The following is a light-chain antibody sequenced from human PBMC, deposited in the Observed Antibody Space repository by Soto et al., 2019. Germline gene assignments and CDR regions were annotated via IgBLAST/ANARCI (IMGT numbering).Light chain of an antibody. CDR3: QQRSNWPFT. V-gene: IGKV3-11*01. J-gene: IGKJ3*01. CDR1: QSVSSY. Sequence: DIVLTQSPATLSFSRGERATLSCRASQSVSSYLAWYQQKPGQAPRLLIYAASNRATGIPARFSGSGSRTDFTLTISSLEPEDFAVYYCQQRSNWPFTLGPGTKVDIK. CDR2: AAS.